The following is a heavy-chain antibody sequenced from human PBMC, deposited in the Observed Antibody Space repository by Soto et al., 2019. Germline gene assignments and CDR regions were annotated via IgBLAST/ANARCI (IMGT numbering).Heavy chain of an antibody. J-gene: IGHJ4*02. CDR3: ARGFGSTGIFDY. D-gene: IGHD1-26*01. CDR2: INPNSGAT. V-gene: IGHV1-2*02. CDR1: GYTFTDYY. Sequence: QVQLVQSGAEVKKPEASVKVSCKASGYTFTDYYMHWVRQAPGRGLEWMGWINPNSGATNYAQNFQGRVTLTRDTSISTAYMELSRLRSDDTAVYYCARGFGSTGIFDYWGQGTLVTVSS.